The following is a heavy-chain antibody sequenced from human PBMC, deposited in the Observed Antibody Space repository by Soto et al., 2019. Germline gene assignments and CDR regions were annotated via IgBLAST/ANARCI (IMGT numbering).Heavy chain of an antibody. Sequence: GGSLRLSCAASGFTFSSYYMDWVRQAPGKGLEWVANIKQDGSERYYADSVKGRFTISRDNAKKSLYLQMNSLRAEDTAVYYCARDLGYCSGGRCYTVLDSWGQGTLVTV. CDR1: GFTFSSYY. V-gene: IGHV3-7*03. D-gene: IGHD2-15*01. CDR2: IKQDGSER. CDR3: ARDLGYCSGGRCYTVLDS. J-gene: IGHJ4*02.